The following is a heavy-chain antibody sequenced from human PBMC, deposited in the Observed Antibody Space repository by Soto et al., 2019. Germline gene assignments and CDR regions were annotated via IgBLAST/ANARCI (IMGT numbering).Heavy chain of an antibody. D-gene: IGHD3-10*01. V-gene: IGHV3-23*01. J-gene: IGHJ5*02. Sequence: EVQLLESGGGLVQPGGSLRLSCAASGFTFSSYAMSWVRQTPGKGLEWVSAISGSGDSTYYADSVKGRFTISRDNSKNTLYLQMNSLRAEDTAVYYCAKLRWGSDNWFDHWGQGTLVTVSS. CDR1: GFTFSSYA. CDR3: AKLRWGSDNWFDH. CDR2: ISGSGDST.